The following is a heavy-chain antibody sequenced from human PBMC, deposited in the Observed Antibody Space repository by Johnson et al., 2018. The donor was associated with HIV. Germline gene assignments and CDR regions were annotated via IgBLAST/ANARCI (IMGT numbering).Heavy chain of an antibody. Sequence: MLLVESGGGLVQPGGSLRLSCAASGFTFSSYDMSWVRQAPGQGLEWVSGISNSGSSTYYADSVKGRFTISRDNSKNTVWLQMNSLRGEDTAVYYCTKPSTGTYYGFHIWGQGTMVTVSS. CDR2: ISNSGSST. J-gene: IGHJ3*02. V-gene: IGHV3-23*04. CDR1: GFTFSSYD. CDR3: TKPSTGTYYGFHI.